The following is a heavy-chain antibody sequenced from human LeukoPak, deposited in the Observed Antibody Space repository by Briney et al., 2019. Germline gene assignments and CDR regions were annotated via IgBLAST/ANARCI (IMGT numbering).Heavy chain of an antibody. Sequence: SETLSLTCTVSGGSISSSSYYWGWIRQPPGKGLEWIGTMYYTGTIYYNPSLKSRVTISVDTSKNQFSLSLSSVTAADTAVYYCARPIRNWGQGTPVIVSS. CDR3: ARPIRN. J-gene: IGHJ4*02. CDR2: MYYTGTI. V-gene: IGHV4-39*07. CDR1: GGSISSSSYY.